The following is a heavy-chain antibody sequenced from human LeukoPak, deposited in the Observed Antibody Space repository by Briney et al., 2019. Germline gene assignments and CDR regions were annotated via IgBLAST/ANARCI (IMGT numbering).Heavy chain of an antibody. Sequence: ASVKVSCKASGGTFSSYAISWVRQAPGQGLEWMGGFIPIFGTANYAQKFQGRVTITADESTSTAYMELSSLRSEDTAVYYCARIVGATNPLVPFDIWGQGTMVTVSS. CDR2: FIPIFGTA. D-gene: IGHD1-26*01. CDR1: GGTFSSYA. J-gene: IGHJ3*02. V-gene: IGHV1-69*13. CDR3: ARIVGATNPLVPFDI.